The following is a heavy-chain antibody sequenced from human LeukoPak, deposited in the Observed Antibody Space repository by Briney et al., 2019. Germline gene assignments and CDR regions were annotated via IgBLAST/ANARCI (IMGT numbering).Heavy chain of an antibody. CDR3: ARDFQGITTFGVAPPGGFDP. J-gene: IGHJ5*02. Sequence: PSETLSLTCTVSGASISSNSWSWIRQPPGQGLEWIGYIYYGGNTNYNPSLQSRVTISVDTSKNQFSLQLKSVTAADTALYYCARDFQGITTFGVAPPGGFDPWGQGTLVIVSS. CDR2: IYYGGNT. D-gene: IGHD3-3*01. CDR1: GASISSNS. V-gene: IGHV4-59*01.